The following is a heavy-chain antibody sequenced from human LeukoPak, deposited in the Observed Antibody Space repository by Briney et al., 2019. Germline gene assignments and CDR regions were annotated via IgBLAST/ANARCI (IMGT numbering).Heavy chain of an antibody. J-gene: IGHJ4*02. V-gene: IGHV1-18*01. CDR2: ISAYNGNT. D-gene: IGHD6-19*01. CDR1: GYTFTSYG. Sequence: SVNVSCKASGYTFTSYGISWVRHAPAQGLECMGWISAYNGNTNYAQKPQGRVTMTTDTSTSTAYMELRSLRSDDTAVYYCARSAAWAGRVDYWGQGTLVTVSS. CDR3: ARSAAWAGRVDY.